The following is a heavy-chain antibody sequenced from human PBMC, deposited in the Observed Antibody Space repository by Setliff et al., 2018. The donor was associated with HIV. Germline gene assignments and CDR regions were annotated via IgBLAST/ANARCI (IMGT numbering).Heavy chain of an antibody. Sequence: ASVKVSCKASGYTFTDYYMHWVQQAPGKGLEWMGRVDPEDGETIYSQKFQGRVTITRDASASTAYMELSSLRSDDTAVYYCATGYYDYSGHYYSDYWGQGTLVTVSS. CDR3: ATGYYDYSGHYYSDY. V-gene: IGHV1-69-2*01. J-gene: IGHJ4*02. CDR2: VDPEDGET. D-gene: IGHD3-16*01. CDR1: GYTFTDYY.